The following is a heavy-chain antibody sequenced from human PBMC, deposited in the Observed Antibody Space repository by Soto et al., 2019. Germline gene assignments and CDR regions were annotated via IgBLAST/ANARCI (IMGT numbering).Heavy chain of an antibody. Sequence: GESLKISCAASGFTFNNHVMHWVRQAPGKGLECVSAISSHGDSIYYANSVQGRFIISRDNSRNTVYLQMGSLGPEDMGIYYCAREAGAWKQLDPWGQGTLVTVSS. J-gene: IGHJ5*02. D-gene: IGHD5-18*01. CDR3: AREAGAWKQLDP. CDR1: GFTFNNHV. CDR2: ISSHGDSI. V-gene: IGHV3-64*01.